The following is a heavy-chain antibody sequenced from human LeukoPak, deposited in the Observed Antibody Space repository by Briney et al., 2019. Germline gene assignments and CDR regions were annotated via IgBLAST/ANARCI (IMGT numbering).Heavy chain of an antibody. D-gene: IGHD6-6*01. Sequence: PSETLSPTCTVSGGSISSYYWGWIRQPPGKGLEWIGYIYYSGSTNYNPSLKSRVTISVDTSKNQFSLKLSSVTAADTAVYYCARSGIAARLSEYYYYGMDVWGQGTTVTVSS. CDR1: GGSISSYY. CDR3: ARSGIAARLSEYYYYGMDV. CDR2: IYYSGST. J-gene: IGHJ6*02. V-gene: IGHV4-59*01.